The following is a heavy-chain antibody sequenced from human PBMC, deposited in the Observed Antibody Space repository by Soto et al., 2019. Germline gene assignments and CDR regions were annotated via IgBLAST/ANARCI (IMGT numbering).Heavy chain of an antibody. CDR1: GGTFSNYP. Sequence: APVKVSCKASGGTFSNYPITWVRQAPGQGLEWMGAIIPIFGIANYAQKFQGRVTITADESASTAYMELSSLRSDDTAMYYCVRGLRWRDLDFWGQGTPVTSPQ. V-gene: IGHV1-69*13. J-gene: IGHJ4*02. CDR2: IIPIFGIA. CDR3: VRGLRWRDLDF. D-gene: IGHD2-21*01.